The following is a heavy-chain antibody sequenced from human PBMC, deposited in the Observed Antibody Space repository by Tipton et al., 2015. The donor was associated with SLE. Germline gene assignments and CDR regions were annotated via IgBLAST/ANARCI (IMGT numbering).Heavy chain of an antibody. V-gene: IGHV1-18*01. J-gene: IGHJ4*02. Sequence: KLQGRVTMTTDTSTSTVYMELRSLRSDDTAVYYCARTDGDYFDHWGQGTLVAVSS. CDR3: ARTDGDYFDH. D-gene: IGHD4-17*01.